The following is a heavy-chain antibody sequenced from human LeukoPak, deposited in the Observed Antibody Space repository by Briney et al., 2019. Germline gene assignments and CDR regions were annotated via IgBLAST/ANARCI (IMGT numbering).Heavy chain of an antibody. CDR3: AREDYYDSSGYSSFDY. CDR2: INPNSGGT. Sequence: ASVKVSCKASGYTFTCYYMHWVRQAPGQGLEWMGWINPNSGGTNYAQKFQGRVTMTRDTSISTAYMELSGLRSDDTAVYYCAREDYYDSSGYSSFDYWGQGTLVTVSS. J-gene: IGHJ4*02. V-gene: IGHV1-2*02. CDR1: GYTFTCYY. D-gene: IGHD3-22*01.